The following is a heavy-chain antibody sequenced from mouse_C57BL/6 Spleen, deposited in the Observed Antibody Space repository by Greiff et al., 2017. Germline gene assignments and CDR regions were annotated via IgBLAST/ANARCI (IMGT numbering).Heavy chain of an antibody. CDR1: GFTFSSYA. Sequence: EVHLVESGGGLVKPGGSLKLSCAASGFTFSSYARSWVRQTPEKRLEWVATISDGGSYTYYPDNVKGRFTISRDNAKNNLYLQMSHLKSEDTAMYYCARGATTVVAPYYFDYWGQGTTLTVSS. D-gene: IGHD1-1*01. V-gene: IGHV5-4*01. J-gene: IGHJ2*01. CDR3: ARGATTVVAPYYFDY. CDR2: ISDGGSYT.